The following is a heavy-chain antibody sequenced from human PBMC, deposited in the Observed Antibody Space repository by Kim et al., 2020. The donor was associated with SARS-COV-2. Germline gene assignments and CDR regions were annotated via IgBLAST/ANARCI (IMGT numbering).Heavy chain of an antibody. CDR3: ARDRGIAAAARRGFDY. CDR2: IIPILGIA. Sequence: SVKVSCKASGGTFSSYAISWVRQAPGQGLEWMGRIIPILGIANYAQKFQGRVTITADKSTSTAYMELSSLRSEDTAVYYCARDRGIAAAARRGFDYWGQGTLVTVSS. J-gene: IGHJ4*02. V-gene: IGHV1-69*04. D-gene: IGHD6-13*01. CDR1: GGTFSSYA.